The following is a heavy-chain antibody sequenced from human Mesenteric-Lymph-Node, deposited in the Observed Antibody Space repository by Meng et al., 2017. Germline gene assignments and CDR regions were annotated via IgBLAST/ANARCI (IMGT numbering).Heavy chain of an antibody. J-gene: IGHJ3*02. CDR3: VRGSLSPSGDAFDI. Sequence: SLKISCAASGFTFDDYAMHWVRQAPGKGLEWVSGISWNSGSIGYADSVKGRFTISRDNSKNTVFLQMNSLRPEDTGVYYCVRGSLSPSGDAFDIWGQGTMVTVSS. V-gene: IGHV3-9*01. CDR2: ISWNSGSI. D-gene: IGHD2-15*01. CDR1: GFTFDDYA.